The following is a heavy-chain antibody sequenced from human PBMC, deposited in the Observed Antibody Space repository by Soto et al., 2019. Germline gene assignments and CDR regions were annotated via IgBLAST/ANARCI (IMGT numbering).Heavy chain of an antibody. CDR3: ARVPVTTNYYYYYMDV. CDR2: IYYSGST. D-gene: IGHD4-17*01. CDR1: GGSISSYY. J-gene: IGHJ6*03. V-gene: IGHV4-59*01. Sequence: SETLSLTCTVSGGSISSYYWSWIRQPPGKGLEWIGYIYYSGSTNYNPSLKSRVTISVDTSKNQFSLKLSSVTAADTAVYYCARVPVTTNYYYYYMDVWGKGTTVTVSS.